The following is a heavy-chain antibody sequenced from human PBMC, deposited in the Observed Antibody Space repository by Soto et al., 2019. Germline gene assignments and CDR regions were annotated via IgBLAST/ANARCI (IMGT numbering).Heavy chain of an antibody. CDR3: ARGAVAGTSDY. CDR2: ISSSGSTI. CDR1: GFTFSSYE. J-gene: IGHJ4*02. Sequence: GGSLRLSCAASGFTFSSYEMNWVRQAPGKGLEWVSYISSSGSTIYYADSVKGRFTISRDNAKNSLYLQMNSLGAEDTAVYYCARGAVAGTSDYWGQGTLVTVSS. D-gene: IGHD6-19*01. V-gene: IGHV3-48*03.